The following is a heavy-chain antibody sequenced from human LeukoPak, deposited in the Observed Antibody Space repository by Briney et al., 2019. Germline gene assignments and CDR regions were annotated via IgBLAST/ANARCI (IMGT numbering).Heavy chain of an antibody. CDR1: GFTISRYW. V-gene: IGHV3-74*01. D-gene: IGHD2-15*01. Sequence: GGSLRLSCAASGFTISRYWMHWVRQTPGKGLVWFSRINSDGSSSSYADSVKGRFTISRDNAKNTLYLQMNSLRAEDTAVYYCASDAGYGLFWGQGTLFTVSS. J-gene: IGHJ1*01. CDR2: INSDGSSS. CDR3: ASDAGYGLF.